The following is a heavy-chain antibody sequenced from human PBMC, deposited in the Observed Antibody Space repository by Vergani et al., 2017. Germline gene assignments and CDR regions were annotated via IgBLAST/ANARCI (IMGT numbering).Heavy chain of an antibody. CDR3: ARGIAIRRFGELYPVTPYYYYGMDV. V-gene: IGHV1-69*12. CDR1: GGTFSSYA. D-gene: IGHD3-10*01. CDR2: IIPIFGTA. Sequence: QIQLVQSGAEVKKPGSSVKVSCKASGGTFSSYAISWVRQAPGQGLEWMGGIIPIFGTANYEQKFQGRVTISADESTSTAYMGLSSLRSEDTAVYYCARGIAIRRFGELYPVTPYYYYGMDVWGQGNMVTVSS. J-gene: IGHJ6*02.